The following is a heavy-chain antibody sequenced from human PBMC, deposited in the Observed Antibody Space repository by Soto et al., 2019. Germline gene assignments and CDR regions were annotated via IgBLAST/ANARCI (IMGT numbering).Heavy chain of an antibody. Sequence: AETCASSCAFYGGSFRGDYWSWIRQPPGKVLELIGEINHSGITNYNPSLKSRVTTSVDTYKNKSSLKLSSVTAADTAVYYCSQARCYYDFWSGSIYPRKINWFDPLCHGTLVTFS. J-gene: IGHJ5*02. CDR1: GGSFRGDY. D-gene: IGHD3-3*01. V-gene: IGHV4-34*01. CDR3: SQARCYYDFWSGSIYPRKINWFDP. CDR2: INHSGIT.